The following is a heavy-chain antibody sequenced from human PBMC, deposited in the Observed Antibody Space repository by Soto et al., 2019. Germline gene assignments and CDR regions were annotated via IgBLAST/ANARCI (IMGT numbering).Heavy chain of an antibody. CDR3: ARVLFGRGNWFDP. J-gene: IGHJ5*02. CDR1: GGSISSYY. D-gene: IGHD3-3*01. CDR2: IYYSGST. Sequence: PSETLSLTCTGSGGSISSYYWSWIRQPPGKGLEWIGYIYYSGSTNYNPSLKSRVTISVDTSKNQFSLKLSSVTAADTAVYYCARVLFGRGNWFDPWGQGTLVTVSS. V-gene: IGHV4-59*01.